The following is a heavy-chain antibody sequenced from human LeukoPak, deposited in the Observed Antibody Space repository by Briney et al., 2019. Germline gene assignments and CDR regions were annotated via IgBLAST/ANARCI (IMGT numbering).Heavy chain of an antibody. D-gene: IGHD6-13*01. Sequence: GGSLRLSCAASGFTFSSYSMNWVRQAPGKGLEWVSSISSSSSYIYYADSVKGRFTISRDNAKNSLYLQMNSLRAEDTAVYYCARASSSWRIFDYWRQGTLVTVSS. J-gene: IGHJ4*02. V-gene: IGHV3-21*01. CDR1: GFTFSSYS. CDR2: ISSSSSYI. CDR3: ARASSSWRIFDY.